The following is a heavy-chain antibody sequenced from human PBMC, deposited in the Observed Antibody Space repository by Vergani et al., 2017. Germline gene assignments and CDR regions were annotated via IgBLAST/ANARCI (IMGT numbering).Heavy chain of an antibody. CDR1: GGSFSGYY. J-gene: IGHJ3*02. CDR2: INHSGST. D-gene: IGHD6-13*01. CDR3: ASRGRGSRRPTAAFDI. Sequence: QVQLQQWGAGLLKPSETLSLTCAVYGGSFSGYYWCCIRQPPGKGLEWIGEINHSGSTNYNPSLKSRVTISVDTSKNQFSLKLSSVTAADTAVYYCASRGRGSRRPTAAFDIWGQGTMVTVSS. V-gene: IGHV4-34*01.